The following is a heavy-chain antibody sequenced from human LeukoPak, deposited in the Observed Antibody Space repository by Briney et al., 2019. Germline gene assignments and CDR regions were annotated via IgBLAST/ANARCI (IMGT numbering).Heavy chain of an antibody. CDR1: GGSISSSSYY. J-gene: IGHJ4*02. CDR3: ARFSSIAAAFDY. CDR2: IYYSGST. D-gene: IGHD6-13*01. V-gene: IGHV4-39*07. Sequence: SETLSLTCTVSGGSISSSSYYWGWIRQPPGKGLEWIGSIYYSGSTYYNPSLKSRVTISVDTSKNQFSLKLSSVTAADTAVYYCARFSSIAAAFDYWGQGTLVTVSS.